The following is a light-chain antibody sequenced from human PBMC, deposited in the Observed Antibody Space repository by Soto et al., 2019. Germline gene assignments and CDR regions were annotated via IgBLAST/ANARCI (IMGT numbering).Light chain of an antibody. V-gene: IGLV2-14*01. J-gene: IGLJ2*01. CDR2: EVS. Sequence: QSALTQPASVSGSPGQSITICCTGTSSDVGGYNYVSWYQQHPGKAPKLMIYEVSNRPSGVSNRFSGSKSGNTASLTISGLQAEDEADYYCSSYTSSSTLVVFGGGTKVTVL. CDR3: SSYTSSSTLVV. CDR1: SSDVGGYNY.